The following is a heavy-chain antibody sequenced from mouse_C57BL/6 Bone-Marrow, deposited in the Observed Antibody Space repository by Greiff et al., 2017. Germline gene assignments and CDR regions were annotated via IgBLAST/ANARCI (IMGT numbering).Heavy chain of an antibody. CDR3: ARGGLLGDFDV. D-gene: IGHD1-1*01. Sequence: QVQLQQPGAELVKPGASVKLSCKASGYTFTSYWMHWVKQRPGRGLEWIGRIDPNRGGTTYNEKLKSKATLPVAKPSGTAYMQLSSLTSEDSAVYYCARGGLLGDFDVWGTGTTVTVSS. CDR2: IDPNRGGT. CDR1: GYTFTSYW. J-gene: IGHJ1*03. V-gene: IGHV1-72*01.